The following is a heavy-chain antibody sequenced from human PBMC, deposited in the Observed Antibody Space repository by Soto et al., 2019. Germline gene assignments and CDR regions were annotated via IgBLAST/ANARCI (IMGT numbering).Heavy chain of an antibody. CDR2: INPNSGAS. D-gene: IGHD1-20*01. J-gene: IGHJ5*02. Sequence: ASVKVSCKASGYTFTVYYIHWGRQAPGQGLEWMGGINPNSGASNYAQKFQGRVTMTRDTSISTAYMELSRLRSDDTAVYSCARVGGLNWNDVWFDPWGQGTLVTVSS. V-gene: IGHV1-2*02. CDR3: ARVGGLNWNDVWFDP. CDR1: GYTFTVYY.